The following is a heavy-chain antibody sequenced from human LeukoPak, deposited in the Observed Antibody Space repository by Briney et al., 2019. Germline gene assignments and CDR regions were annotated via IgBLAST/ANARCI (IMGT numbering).Heavy chain of an antibody. CDR3: AREPFYYYYGMDV. CDR2: IYSGGST. J-gene: IGHJ6*02. CDR1: GFTVSSNY. Sequence: PGGSLRLSCAASGFTVSSNYMSWVRQAPGKGLEWVSVIYSGGSTYYADSVKGRFTISRDNSKNTLYLQMNSLRAEDTAVYYCAREPFYYYYGMDVWGQGTTVTVSS. V-gene: IGHV3-53*01.